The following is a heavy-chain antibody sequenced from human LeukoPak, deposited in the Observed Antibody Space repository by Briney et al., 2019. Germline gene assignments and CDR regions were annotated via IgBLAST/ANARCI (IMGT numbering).Heavy chain of an antibody. CDR3: ARKGRRRYCSSTSCPFGRYYYMDV. V-gene: IGHV4-34*01. Sequence: SETLSLTCTVSGASIGSYYWSWIRQPPGKGLECIGEINHSGSTNYNPSLKSRVTISVDTSKNQFSLKLSFVTAADTAVYYWARKGRRRYCSSTSCPFGRYYYMDVWGKGTTVTVPS. D-gene: IGHD2-2*01. CDR2: INHSGST. CDR1: GASIGSYY. J-gene: IGHJ6*03.